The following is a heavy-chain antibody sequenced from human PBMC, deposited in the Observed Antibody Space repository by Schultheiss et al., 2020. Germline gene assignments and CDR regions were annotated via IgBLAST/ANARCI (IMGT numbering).Heavy chain of an antibody. Sequence: ESLKISCAASGFTFSSYSMNWVRQAPGKGLEWVSYISSSSSTIYYADSVKGRFTISRDNAKNSLYLQMNSLRAEDTAVYYCASLHQYYYDSSGYYDFDYWGQGTLVTVSS. CDR2: ISSSSSTI. CDR1: GFTFSSYS. J-gene: IGHJ4*02. CDR3: ASLHQYYYDSSGYYDFDY. D-gene: IGHD3-22*01. V-gene: IGHV3-48*01.